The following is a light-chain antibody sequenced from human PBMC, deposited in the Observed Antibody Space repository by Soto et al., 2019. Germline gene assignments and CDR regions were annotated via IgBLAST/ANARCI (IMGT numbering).Light chain of an antibody. J-gene: IGKJ4*01. V-gene: IGKV3-20*01. CDR3: HQYGISP. Sequence: EIVLTQSPCTLSLSPGERATVSCRASQSVSGSYLAWYQQKPGQAPRLLIYGASSRATGIPDRFSGSGSGTEFTLTISSLQSEDFALYYCHQYGISPFGGGTKVAIK. CDR2: GAS. CDR1: QSVSGSY.